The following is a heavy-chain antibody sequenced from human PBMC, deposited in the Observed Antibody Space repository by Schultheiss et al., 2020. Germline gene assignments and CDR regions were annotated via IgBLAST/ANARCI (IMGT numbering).Heavy chain of an antibody. D-gene: IGHD4-17*01. CDR3: ARVQYYGDYDY. V-gene: IGHV3-33*08. CDR1: GFTFSSYA. Sequence: GGSLRLSCGASGFTFSSYAMSWVPQAPGKGLEWVAVIWYDGSNKYYSDSVKGRFPISRDNAKNTLYLQMNSLRAEDTAVYYCARVQYYGDYDYWGQGTLVTVSS. J-gene: IGHJ4*02. CDR2: IWYDGSNK.